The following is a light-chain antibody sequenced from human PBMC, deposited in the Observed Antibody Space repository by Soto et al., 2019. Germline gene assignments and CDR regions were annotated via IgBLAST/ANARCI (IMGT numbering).Light chain of an antibody. CDR1: NSDVGAYNY. J-gene: IGLJ2*01. CDR3: SSYTNKNSYIL. CDR2: EVS. V-gene: IGLV2-14*01. Sequence: QSALTQPASVSESPGQSITISCTGTNSDVGAYNYVSWYQQHPGKAPKLMIYEVSNRPSGVSNRFSGSKSGNTASLTISGLQAEDEADYYCSSYTNKNSYILFGGGTKLTVL.